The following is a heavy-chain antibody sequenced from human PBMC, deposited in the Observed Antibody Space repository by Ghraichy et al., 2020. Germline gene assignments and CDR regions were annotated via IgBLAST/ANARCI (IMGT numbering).Heavy chain of an antibody. D-gene: IGHD3-10*01. CDR3: ARSARTMVQGLISYYSYMDV. Sequence: SETLSLTCAFFGGSFSDFYWRWIRQSPGKGLELIGEINHTGSTNYNPSLKSRVTMSVDTSKYQFSLELSSVTAAATAVYYCARSARTMVQGLISYYSYMDVWGKGTTVNVSS. CDR2: INHTGST. J-gene: IGHJ6*03. CDR1: GGSFSDFY. V-gene: IGHV4-34*01.